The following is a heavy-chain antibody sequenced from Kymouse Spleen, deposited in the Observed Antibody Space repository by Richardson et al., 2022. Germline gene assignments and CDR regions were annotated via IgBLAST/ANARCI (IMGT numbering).Heavy chain of an antibody. CDR1: GFTFDDYA. V-gene: IGHV3-9*01. D-gene: IGHD6-6*01. Sequence: EVQLVESGGGLVQPGRSLRLSCAASGFTFDDYAMHWVRQAPGKGLEWVSGISWNSGSIGYADSVKGRFTISRDNAKNSLYLQMNSLRAEDTALYYCAKGGDSSSSSDWFDPWGQGTLVTVSS. J-gene: IGHJ5*02. CDR3: AKGGDSSSSSDWFDP. CDR2: ISWNSGSI.